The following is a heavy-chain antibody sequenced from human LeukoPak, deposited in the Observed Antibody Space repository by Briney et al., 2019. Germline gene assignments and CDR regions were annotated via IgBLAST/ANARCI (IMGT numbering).Heavy chain of an antibody. D-gene: IGHD6-13*01. Sequence: SVKVSCKASGGTFSSYAISWVRQAPGQGLEWMGGIIPIFGTANYAQKFQGRVTITADKSTSTAYMELSSLRSEDTAVYYCARDRGRQQHPYNWFDPWGQGTLVTVSS. J-gene: IGHJ5*02. CDR3: ARDRGRQQHPYNWFDP. CDR1: GGTFSSYA. CDR2: IIPIFGTA. V-gene: IGHV1-69*06.